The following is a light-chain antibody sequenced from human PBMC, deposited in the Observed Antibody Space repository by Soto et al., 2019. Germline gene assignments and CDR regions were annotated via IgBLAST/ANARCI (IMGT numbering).Light chain of an antibody. Sequence: EIVLTQSPGTLSFSPEERATPSCRASQSVSSSYLAWYQKNPGQAPRLPIYGASSRATGIPDRFSGSGSGTDFTLTISRLEPEDFAVYYCQQYGSSIWTFGQGTKV. CDR3: QQYGSSIWT. CDR1: QSVSSSY. V-gene: IGKV3-20*01. CDR2: GAS. J-gene: IGKJ1*01.